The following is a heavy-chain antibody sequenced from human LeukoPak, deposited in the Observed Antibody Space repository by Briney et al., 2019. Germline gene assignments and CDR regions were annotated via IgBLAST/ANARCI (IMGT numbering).Heavy chain of an antibody. J-gene: IGHJ6*02. CDR3: ARLAFGPLGGGRTHYYYYDGMDV. D-gene: IGHD2-15*01. CDR2: INHSGST. Sequence: SETLSLTCAVYGGSFSGYYWSWIRQPPVKGLEWIGEINHSGSTNYNPSLKSRVTISVDTSKNQFSLKLSSVTAADTAVYYCARLAFGPLGGGRTHYYYYDGMDVWGQGTTVTVSS. V-gene: IGHV4-34*01. CDR1: GGSFSGYY.